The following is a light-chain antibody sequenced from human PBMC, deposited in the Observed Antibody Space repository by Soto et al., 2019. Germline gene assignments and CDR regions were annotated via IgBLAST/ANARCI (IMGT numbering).Light chain of an antibody. V-gene: IGKV3-20*01. CDR2: AAS. Sequence: EIVLTQSPGSLSLSPGDGASLSCRASQSVGGNVAWYQQIPGQPPKLLIFAASSRATGIPDRFSGSGSGTDFSLTISRLEAEDFAVYYCQQYGSSPRTFGQGTKVDIK. J-gene: IGKJ1*01. CDR3: QQYGSSPRT. CDR1: QSVGGN.